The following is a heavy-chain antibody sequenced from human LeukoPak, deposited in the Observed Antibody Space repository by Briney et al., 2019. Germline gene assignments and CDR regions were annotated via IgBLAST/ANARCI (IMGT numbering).Heavy chain of an antibody. J-gene: IGHJ2*01. D-gene: IGHD1-1*01. CDR1: GFTFSSYG. V-gene: IGHV3-30*03. CDR2: ISYDGSNK. CDR3: ARGHWAVVGSWYFDL. Sequence: PGRSLRLSCAASGFTFSSYGMHWVRQAPGKGLEWVAVISYDGSNKYYADSVKGRFTISRDNSKNTLYLQMNSLRAEDTAVYYCARGHWAVVGSWYFDLWGRGTLVTVSS.